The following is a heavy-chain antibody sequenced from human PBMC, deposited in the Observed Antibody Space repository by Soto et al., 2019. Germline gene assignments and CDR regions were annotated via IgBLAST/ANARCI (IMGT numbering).Heavy chain of an antibody. CDR2: IYFSEST. D-gene: IGHD4-17*01. V-gene: IGHV4-30-4*01. J-gene: IGHJ4*02. Sequence: SETLSLTCNVSGASISSGDYYWSWIRQPPGKGLEWIGYIYFSESTSYNPSLKSRVTISGDKSKNQFSLKLSSVTAADTAVYYCARSMTTVVTLDYWGQGTLVTVSS. CDR1: GASISSGDYY. CDR3: ARSMTTVVTLDY.